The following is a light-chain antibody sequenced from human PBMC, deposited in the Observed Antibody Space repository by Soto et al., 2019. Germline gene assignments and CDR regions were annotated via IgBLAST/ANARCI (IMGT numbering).Light chain of an antibody. J-gene: IGLJ1*01. CDR1: SSDVGGFNY. CDR3: NSYTSSSTYV. Sequence: QSALTQPASVSGSPGQSITISCTGTSSDVGGFNYVSWYQQHPGKAPKLMIYDVTNRPSGVSYRFSGSKSGNTASLTISGLQAEEEADYYGNSYTSSSTYVLGTGTKVTVL. V-gene: IGLV2-14*03. CDR2: DVT.